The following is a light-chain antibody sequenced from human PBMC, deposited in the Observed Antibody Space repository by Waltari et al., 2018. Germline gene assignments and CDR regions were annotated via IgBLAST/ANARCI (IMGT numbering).Light chain of an antibody. J-gene: IGKJ1*01. CDR3: MQALQTPPS. Sequence: DIVMTQSPLSLPVTPGEPASISCRSSQSLLHSTGNNYLDWYLQKPVQSPQLLIYLGSNRASGVPDRFSGSGSGTEFTLKISRVEAEDVGVYYCMQALQTPPSFGQGTKVEIK. CDR1: QSLLHSTGNNY. CDR2: LGS. V-gene: IGKV2-28*01.